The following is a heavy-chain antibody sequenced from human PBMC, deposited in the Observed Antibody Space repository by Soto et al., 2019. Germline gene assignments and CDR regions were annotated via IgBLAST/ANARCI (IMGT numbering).Heavy chain of an antibody. J-gene: IGHJ4*02. V-gene: IGHV1-18*04. CDR2: ITSHNGRT. CDR3: ARERIEALKNISPDLDD. CDR1: GYTFTSFP. D-gene: IGHD2-21*01. Sequence: ASVKVSCKASGYTFTSFPVSWVRQAPGQGLEWMGSITSHNGRTEYAQKFQGRVTMTRDTSTSTVYMELKSLRFDDTAVYYCARERIEALKNISPDLDDWGQGSMVTVSS.